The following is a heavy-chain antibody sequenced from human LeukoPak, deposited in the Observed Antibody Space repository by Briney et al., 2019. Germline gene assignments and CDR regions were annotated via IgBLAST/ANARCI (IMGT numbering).Heavy chain of an antibody. D-gene: IGHD4-23*01. V-gene: IGHV1-69*13. Sequence: GASVKVSCKASGGTFSSYAISWVRQAPGQGLEWMGGIIPIFGIANYAQKLQGRVTITADESTSTAYMELSSLRSEDTAVYYCARDWDYGGNSFDPWGQGTLVTVSS. CDR1: GGTFSSYA. CDR3: ARDWDYGGNSFDP. CDR2: IIPIFGIA. J-gene: IGHJ5*02.